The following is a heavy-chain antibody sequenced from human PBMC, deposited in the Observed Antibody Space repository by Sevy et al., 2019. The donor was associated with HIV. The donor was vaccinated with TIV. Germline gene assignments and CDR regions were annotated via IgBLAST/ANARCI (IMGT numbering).Heavy chain of an antibody. CDR1: RFTFSSYA. V-gene: IGHV3-30-3*01. D-gene: IGHD6-13*01. J-gene: IGHJ4*02. CDR3: ARASIRRAAGTVGYFDY. CDR2: ISYDGSNK. Sequence: GGSLRLSCAASRFTFSSYAMHWVRQAPGKGLEWVAVISYDGSNKYYADSVKGRFTISRDNSKNTLYLQMNSLRAEDTAVYYCARASIRRAAGTVGYFDYWGQGTLVTVSS.